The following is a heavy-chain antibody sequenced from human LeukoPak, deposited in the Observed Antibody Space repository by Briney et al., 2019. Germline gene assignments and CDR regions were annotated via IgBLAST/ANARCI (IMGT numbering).Heavy chain of an antibody. J-gene: IGHJ4*02. CDR3: DNRGY. CDR2: IRPKSDDGTA. D-gene: IGHD2/OR15-2a*01. CDR1: GFTFRDQF. V-gene: IGHV3-49*03. Sequence: GGSLRLSCTTSGFTFRDQFITWFRQAPGKGLEWVAFIRPKSDDGTAEYAASVKGRFTMSRDDSRSIAYLDMNSLKTEDTAVYYCDNRGYWGQGTLVTVSS.